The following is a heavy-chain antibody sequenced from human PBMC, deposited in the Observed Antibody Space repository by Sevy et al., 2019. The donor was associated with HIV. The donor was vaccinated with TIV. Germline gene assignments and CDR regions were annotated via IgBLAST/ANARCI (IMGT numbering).Heavy chain of an antibody. CDR3: ARDLTAPYYYYGMDV. V-gene: IGHV3-7*01. J-gene: IGHJ6*02. Sequence: GGSLRLSCATSGFTFSRFWMSWVRQAPGKGLEWVANIKQDGSEKYYVDSVKGRFTISRDNARNSVYLQMNSLRAEDTGVYYCARDLTAPYYYYGMDVWGQGTMVTVSS. CDR2: IKQDGSEK. D-gene: IGHD1-20*01. CDR1: GFTFSRFW.